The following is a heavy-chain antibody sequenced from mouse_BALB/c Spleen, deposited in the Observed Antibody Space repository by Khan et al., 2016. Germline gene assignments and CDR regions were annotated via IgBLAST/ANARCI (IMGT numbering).Heavy chain of an antibody. V-gene: IGHV1S81*02. CDR1: GYTFTSYY. D-gene: IGHD2-4*01. Sequence: QVQLQQSGAELVKPGASVKLSCKASGYTFTSYYMYWVKQRPGQGLEWIGEINPSNGDTNFNERFKSKAKLTVDKSSSTTYMQFSSLTSVDSAVNSVTRAVYDYAIAYWGQGTLVTVSA. J-gene: IGHJ3*01. CDR2: INPSNGDT. CDR3: TRAVYDYAIAY.